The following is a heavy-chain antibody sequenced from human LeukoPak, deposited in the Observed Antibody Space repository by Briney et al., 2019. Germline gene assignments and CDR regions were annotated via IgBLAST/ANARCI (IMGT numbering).Heavy chain of an antibody. V-gene: IGHV3-48*02. D-gene: IGHD3-3*01. Sequence: GGSLRLSCAASGFTFSSYSMNWVRQAPGKGLEWVSYISSSSSTIYYADSVKGRFTISGDNAKNSLYLQMNSLRDEDTAVYYCARAADFWSGYFSTFPQYYYYYYMDVWGKGTTVTVSS. CDR2: ISSSSSTI. CDR1: GFTFSSYS. J-gene: IGHJ6*03. CDR3: ARAADFWSGYFSTFPQYYYYYYMDV.